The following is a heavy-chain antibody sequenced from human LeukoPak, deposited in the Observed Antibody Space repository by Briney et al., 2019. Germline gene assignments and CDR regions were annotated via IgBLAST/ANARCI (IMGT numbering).Heavy chain of an antibody. D-gene: IGHD3-10*01. CDR1: GYTFTSNS. CDR3: ARQAGPWFGNFDY. J-gene: IGHJ4*02. CDR2: ISVYNGHT. V-gene: IGHV1-18*01. Sequence: ASVKVSCKASGYTFTSNSISWVRQAPGQGLEWMGWISVYNGHTEYSPKFQGRVTMTTDTSTAYMELGSLRADDTAIYFCARQAGPWFGNFDYWGQGTLVTVSS.